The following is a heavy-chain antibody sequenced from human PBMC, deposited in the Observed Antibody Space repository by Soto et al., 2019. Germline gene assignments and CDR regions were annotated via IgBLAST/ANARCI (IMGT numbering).Heavy chain of an antibody. CDR1: GFIVSSTF. CDR2: LYSAGNT. J-gene: IGHJ4*02. D-gene: IGHD5-18*01. Sequence: PGGSLRLSCAASGFIVSSTFMSWVRQAPGKGLEWVSSLYSAGNTFYGDSVKGRFTVSRDDSKNTVYLQMDSLGAEDTAMYFCARGHAYSYGYSYYFDYWGQGA. V-gene: IGHV3-53*01. CDR3: ARGHAYSYGYSYYFDY.